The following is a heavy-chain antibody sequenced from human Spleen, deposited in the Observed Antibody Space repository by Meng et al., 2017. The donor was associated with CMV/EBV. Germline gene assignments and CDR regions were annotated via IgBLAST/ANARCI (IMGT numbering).Heavy chain of an antibody. D-gene: IGHD6-19*01. J-gene: IGHJ6*02. CDR2: ISWNSGNI. V-gene: IGHV3-9*01. Sequence: SLKISCAASGFTFDDYAMHWVRQAPWKGLEWVSGISWNSGNIDYADSVKGRFTISRDNSKNTLYLPMNSLKGEDTAVYYCVKDRVVQWLAAEVDYYGMDAWGQGTTVTVSS. CDR1: GFTFDDYA. CDR3: VKDRVVQWLAAEVDYYGMDA.